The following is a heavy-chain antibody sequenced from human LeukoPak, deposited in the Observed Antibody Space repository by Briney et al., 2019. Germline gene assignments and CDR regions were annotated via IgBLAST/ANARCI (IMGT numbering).Heavy chain of an antibody. Sequence: ASVKVSCKASGYTFTSYYMHWVRQAPGQGLEWMGIINPSGGSTSYAQKFQGRVTMTRDTSTSTVYMELSSLRSEDTAVYYCATTSVNIVVVPAASFDYWGQGTLVTVSS. CDR1: GYTFTSYY. CDR2: INPSGGST. V-gene: IGHV1-46*03. CDR3: ATTSVNIVVVPAASFDY. J-gene: IGHJ4*02. D-gene: IGHD2-2*01.